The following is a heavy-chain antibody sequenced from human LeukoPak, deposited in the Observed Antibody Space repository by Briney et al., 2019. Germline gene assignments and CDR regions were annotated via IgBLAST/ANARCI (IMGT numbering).Heavy chain of an antibody. Sequence: PGGSLRLSCAASGFTFSDFSMNWVRQTPGKGLEWVAYISAGGGTKHYADSVKGRFTISRDNAKNSLYLQMNSLRAEDTAVYYCARDYPYYKYDSSGVDYWGQGTLVTVSS. D-gene: IGHD3-22*01. CDR2: ISAGGGTK. J-gene: IGHJ4*02. CDR3: ARDYPYYKYDSSGVDY. CDR1: GFTFSDFS. V-gene: IGHV3-48*01.